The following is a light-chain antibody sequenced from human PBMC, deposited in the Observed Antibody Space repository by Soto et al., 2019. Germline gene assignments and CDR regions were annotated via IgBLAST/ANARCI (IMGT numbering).Light chain of an antibody. Sequence: IQMTQSPSSLSASVEDRVTITCRASKGISNYLAWYQQKPGKVPKLLIYAASTLQSGVPSRFSGSGSGTDFTLTISSLQPEDVATYYCQKYNSAPLTFGGGTKVDIK. CDR2: AAS. CDR1: KGISNY. CDR3: QKYNSAPLT. J-gene: IGKJ4*01. V-gene: IGKV1-27*01.